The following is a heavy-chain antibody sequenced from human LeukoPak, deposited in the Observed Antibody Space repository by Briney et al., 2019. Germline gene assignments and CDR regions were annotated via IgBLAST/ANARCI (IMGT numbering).Heavy chain of an antibody. CDR1: GFTFSSYW. CDR3: ARAPSEIGGYYPEYFRH. D-gene: IGHD3-22*01. CDR2: IKSDGST. Sequence: PGGSLRLSCAASGFTFSSYWMHWVRQAPGKGLVWVSRIKSDGSTNYADSVKGRFTISTDNAKNTVSLQMNCLRAEDTGVYYCARAPSEIGGYYPEYFRHWGQGSLVTVSS. V-gene: IGHV3-74*01. J-gene: IGHJ1*01.